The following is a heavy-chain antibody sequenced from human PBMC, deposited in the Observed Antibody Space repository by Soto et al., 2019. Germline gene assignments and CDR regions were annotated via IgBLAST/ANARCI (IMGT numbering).Heavy chain of an antibody. J-gene: IGHJ4*02. CDR3: ARQTTVTTFFDY. V-gene: IGHV5-10-1*01. CDR1: GYSFTSYW. Sequence: GESLKISCKGSGYSFTSYWISWVRQMPGKGLEWMGRIDPSDSYTNYSPSFQGHVTISADKSISTAYLQWSSLKASDTAMYYCARQTTVTTFFDYWGQGTLVTVSS. CDR2: IDPSDSYT. D-gene: IGHD4-17*01.